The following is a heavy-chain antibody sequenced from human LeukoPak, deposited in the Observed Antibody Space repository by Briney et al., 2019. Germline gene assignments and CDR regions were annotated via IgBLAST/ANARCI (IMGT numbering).Heavy chain of an antibody. CDR1: GGSISSGDYY. D-gene: IGHD3-22*01. J-gene: IGHJ4*02. CDR3: ARGDDSSGYYPTGY. CDR2: IYYSGST. V-gene: IGHV4-30-4*01. Sequence: PSQTLSLTCTVSGGSISSGDYYWSWIRQPPGKGLEWIGYIYYSGSTYYNPSLKSRVTISVDTSKNQFSLKLSSVTAADTAVYYCARGDDSSGYYPTGYWGQGTLVTVPS.